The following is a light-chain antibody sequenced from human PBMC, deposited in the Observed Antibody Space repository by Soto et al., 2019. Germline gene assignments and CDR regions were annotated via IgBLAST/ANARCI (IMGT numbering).Light chain of an antibody. CDR3: SSYTSSSTLQVV. Sequence: QSALTQPPSVSGSPGQSITISCTGTSSDVGGYNYVSWYQQHPGKAPKLMIYEVSNRPSGVSNRFSGSKSGNTASLTISGLQAEDEADYYCSSYTSSSTLQVVFGGGTKVTVL. CDR2: EVS. J-gene: IGLJ2*01. V-gene: IGLV2-14*01. CDR1: SSDVGGYNY.